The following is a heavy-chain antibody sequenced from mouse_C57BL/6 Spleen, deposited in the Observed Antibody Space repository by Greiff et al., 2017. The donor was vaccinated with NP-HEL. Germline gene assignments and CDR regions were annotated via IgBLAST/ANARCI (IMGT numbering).Heavy chain of an antibody. CDR3: VSYYGSSFFDY. V-gene: IGHV14-3*01. CDR2: IDPANGNT. J-gene: IGHJ2*01. CDR1: GFNIKNTY. Sequence: EVQGVESVAELVRPGASVKLSCTASGFNIKNTYMHWVKQRPEQGLEWIGRIDPANGNTKYAPKFQGKATITADTSSNTAYLQLSSLTSEDTAIYYCVSYYGSSFFDYWGQGTTLTVSS. D-gene: IGHD1-1*01.